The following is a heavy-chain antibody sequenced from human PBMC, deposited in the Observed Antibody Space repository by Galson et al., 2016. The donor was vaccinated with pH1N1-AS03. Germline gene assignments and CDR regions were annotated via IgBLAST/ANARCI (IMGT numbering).Heavy chain of an antibody. J-gene: IGHJ3*02. D-gene: IGHD3-10*01. CDR2: IRQDGGGR. CDR1: GFDFSNYW. CDR3: AKRHCTISDCYNKSYHVFDI. Sequence: SLRLSCADSGFDFSNYWMNWVRQAPGEGLEWVANIRQDGGGRYYVDSVKGRSTISRDNTKNSVHLQMSNLRAEETAVYYFAKRHCTISDCYNKSYHVFDIWGRGTMVTVSS. V-gene: IGHV3-7*01.